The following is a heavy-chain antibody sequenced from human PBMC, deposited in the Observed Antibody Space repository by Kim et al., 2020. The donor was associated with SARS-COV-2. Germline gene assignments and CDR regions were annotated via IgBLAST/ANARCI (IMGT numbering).Heavy chain of an antibody. CDR3: AKDRPGTWGAVAGFFDY. V-gene: IGHV3-23*01. CDR2: ISGSGGST. J-gene: IGHJ4*02. CDR1: GFTFSSYA. D-gene: IGHD6-19*01. Sequence: GGSLRLSCAASGFTFSSYAMSWVRQAPGKGLEWVSAISGSGGSTYYADSVKGRFTISRDNSKNTLYLQMNSLRAEDTAVYYCAKDRPGTWGAVAGFFDYWGQGTLVTVSS.